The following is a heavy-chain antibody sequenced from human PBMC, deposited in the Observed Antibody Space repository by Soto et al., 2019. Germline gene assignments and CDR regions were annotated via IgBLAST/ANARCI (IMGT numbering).Heavy chain of an antibody. J-gene: IGHJ4*02. CDR2: IYYSGRS. V-gene: IGHV4-34*01. CDR3: ARQRTTVVTQAYFDH. CDR1: GGFLSESY. Sequence: SETLSLTCAVYGGFLSESYWTWIRQPPGKGLEWIGEIYYSGRSYYNPSLKSRVTMSVDTSKNQFSLTLNSVTAADAAVYYCARQRTTVVTQAYFDHWGQGTLVTVSS. D-gene: IGHD4-17*01.